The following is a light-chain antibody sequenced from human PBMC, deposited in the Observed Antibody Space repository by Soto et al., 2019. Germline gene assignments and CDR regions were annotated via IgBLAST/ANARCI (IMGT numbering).Light chain of an antibody. J-gene: IGKJ1*01. Sequence: EIVLIQSPATLSLSPGERATLSCRASQSVGSYLAWYQHKPGQAPRLLISDASNRATGIPARFSGSGSETDFTLTISRLEPEVFDVYYCQKYDTSNRPFGQGTKV. CDR2: DAS. V-gene: IGKV3-11*01. CDR1: QSVGSY. CDR3: QKYDTSNRP.